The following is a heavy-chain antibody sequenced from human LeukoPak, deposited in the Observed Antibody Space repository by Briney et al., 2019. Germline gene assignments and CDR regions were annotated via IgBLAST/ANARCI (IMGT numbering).Heavy chain of an antibody. V-gene: IGHV3-23*01. CDR1: GRTSCCYA. D-gene: IGHD2-15*01. J-gene: IGHJ4*02. CDR3: AKRICGENFIDF. Sequence: GGSLSFNSEPSGRTSCCYASSWFRQAPGKGLQWVSTLSGSGGSTYYTDSVKGRFTISRDNSKNTLYLQMNSLRAADTAIYYCAKRICGENFIDFRVQVALVTVSS. CDR2: LSGSGGST.